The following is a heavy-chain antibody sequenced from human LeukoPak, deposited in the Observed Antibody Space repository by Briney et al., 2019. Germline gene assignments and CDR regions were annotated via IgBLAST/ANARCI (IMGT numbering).Heavy chain of an antibody. CDR1: GGTFSSYA. J-gene: IGHJ5*02. V-gene: IGHV1-69*13. D-gene: IGHD3-16*01. CDR3: ASDAADNDYVWGS. Sequence: GASVKVSCKASGGTFSSYAISWVRRAPGQGLEWMGGIIPIFGTANYAQKFQGRVTITADESTSTAYMELSSLRSEDTAVYYCASDAADNDYVWGSWGQGTLVTVSS. CDR2: IIPIFGTA.